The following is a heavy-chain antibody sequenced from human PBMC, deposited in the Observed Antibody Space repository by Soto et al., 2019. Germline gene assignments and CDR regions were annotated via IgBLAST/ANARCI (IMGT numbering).Heavy chain of an antibody. CDR1: GFTFSSYD. J-gene: IGHJ2*01. CDR2: IGTAGDT. Sequence: EVQLVESGGGLVQPGGSLRLSCAASGFTFSSYDMHWVRQATGKGLEWVSAIGTAGDTYYPGSVKGRFTISRENAKNSLYLQMNILRAGDTAVYYCARVNYYDSSGYYMGRYWYFDLWGRGTLVTVSS. D-gene: IGHD3-22*01. CDR3: ARVNYYDSSGYYMGRYWYFDL. V-gene: IGHV3-13*01.